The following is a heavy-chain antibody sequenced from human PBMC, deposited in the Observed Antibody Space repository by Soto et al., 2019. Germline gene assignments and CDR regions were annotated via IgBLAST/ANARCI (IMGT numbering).Heavy chain of an antibody. J-gene: IGHJ5*02. CDR2: ISWNSVTI. CDR1: GFNFDDHA. Sequence: EVQLVESGGGLAQPGWSRRLSCAASGFNFDDHAMHWVRQTPGKGLEWVSGISWNSVTINYADSIKGRFTISRDNAKRTLYLHMNNLRPADTAMYFCVRSSGSQPRAGWFDPWGQGTLVTV. CDR3: VRSSGSQPRAGWFDP. V-gene: IGHV3-9*01. D-gene: IGHD1-26*01.